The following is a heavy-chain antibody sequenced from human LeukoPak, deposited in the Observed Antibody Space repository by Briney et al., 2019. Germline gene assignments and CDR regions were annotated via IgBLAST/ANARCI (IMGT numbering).Heavy chain of an antibody. J-gene: IGHJ3*02. V-gene: IGHV4-38-2*02. Sequence: ASETLSLTCTVSGYSISSGYYWGWIRQPPGKGLEWIGSIYHSGSTYYNPSLKSRVTISVDTSKNQFSLKLSSVTAADTAVYYCASGIMITFGGVIAPDAFDIWGQGTMVTVSS. CDR3: ASGIMITFGGVIAPDAFDI. CDR1: GYSISSGYY. D-gene: IGHD3-16*02. CDR2: IYHSGST.